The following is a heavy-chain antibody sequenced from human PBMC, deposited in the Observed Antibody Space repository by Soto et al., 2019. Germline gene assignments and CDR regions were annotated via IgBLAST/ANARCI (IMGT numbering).Heavy chain of an antibody. CDR2: TNSKSGVT. V-gene: IGHV1-2*02. CDR1: GYSFTDYY. Sequence: ASVKVSCKASGYSFTDYYMHWVRLVPGQGLEWMGWTNSKSGVTKYPQKFQGRVTMTRDTSISTVYMELTRLRSDDTAVYYCARAHVRLQLGSSDYWGQGTLVTVSS. D-gene: IGHD6-25*01. CDR3: ARAHVRLQLGSSDY. J-gene: IGHJ4*02.